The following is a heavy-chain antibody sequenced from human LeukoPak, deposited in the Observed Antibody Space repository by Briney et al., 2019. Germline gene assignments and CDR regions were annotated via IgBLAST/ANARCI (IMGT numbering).Heavy chain of an antibody. CDR2: ISSSSTTI. Sequence: GGSLRLSCAASGFTFSNYNMNWVRQAPGKGLEWISYISSSSTTIYYADSVKGRFTISRDNAKNSLYLQMNSLRAEDTAVYYCAREVEVGFKRLGPWGQGTLVTVSS. CDR3: AREVEVGFKRLGP. D-gene: IGHD1-26*01. J-gene: IGHJ5*02. V-gene: IGHV3-48*01. CDR1: GFTFSNYN.